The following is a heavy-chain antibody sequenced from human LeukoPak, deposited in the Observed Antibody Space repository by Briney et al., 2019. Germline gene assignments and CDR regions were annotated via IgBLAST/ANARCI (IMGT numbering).Heavy chain of an antibody. J-gene: IGHJ6*02. V-gene: IGHV1-69*04. D-gene: IGHD3-10*01. CDR2: IIPILGIA. CDR3: ARSGPIGSGRYDYYGMDV. CDR1: GVTFSSYA. Sequence: SVKVSCKASGVTFSSYAISWVRQAPGQGLEWMGRIIPILGIANYAQKFQGRVTITADKSTSTACMELSSLRSEDTAVYYCARSGPIGSGRYDYYGMDVWGQGTTVTVSS.